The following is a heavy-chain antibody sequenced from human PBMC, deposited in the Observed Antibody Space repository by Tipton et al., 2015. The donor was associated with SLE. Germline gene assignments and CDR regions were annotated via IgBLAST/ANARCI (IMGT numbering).Heavy chain of an antibody. D-gene: IGHD1-26*01. V-gene: IGHV4-39*01. Sequence: TLSLTCTVSGGSISSSSYYWGWIRQPPGKGLEWIGSIYYSGSTYYNPSLKSRVTISVDTSKNQFSLRVRSVTAADTAVYYCARGGGSYYDYWSQGTLVTVSS. CDR1: GGSISSSSYY. CDR3: ARGGGSYYDY. CDR2: IYYSGST. J-gene: IGHJ4*02.